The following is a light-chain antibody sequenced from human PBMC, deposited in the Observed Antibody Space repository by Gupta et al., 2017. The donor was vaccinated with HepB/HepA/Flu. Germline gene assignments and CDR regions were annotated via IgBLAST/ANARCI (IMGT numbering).Light chain of an antibody. CDR3: SSYTSRSTVR. CDR1: TSDVGSYNR. CDR2: EVT. V-gene: IGLV2-18*02. J-gene: IGLJ2*01. Sequence: QSALTQPPSVSGSPGQSVTISCTGTTSDVGSYNRVSWYQQSPGTAPKLLSSEVTKRPSGVPDRFSGSKSGSTASLTISGLQAEDEANYYCSSYTSRSTVRFGGGTKMTVL.